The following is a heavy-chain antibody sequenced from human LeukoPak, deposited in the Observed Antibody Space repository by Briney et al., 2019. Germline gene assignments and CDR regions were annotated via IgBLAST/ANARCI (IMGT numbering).Heavy chain of an antibody. CDR3: AKGAYYDL. V-gene: IGHV3-64*01. CDR1: GFTFSSYA. Sequence: GGSLRLSCAASGFTFSSYAMHWVRQAPGKGLEYVSAISSNGGSTYYANSVKGRFTISRDNSKNTLHLQMNSLRAEDTAVYYCAKGAYYDLWGQGTLVTVSS. J-gene: IGHJ4*02. CDR2: ISSNGGST. D-gene: IGHD3-22*01.